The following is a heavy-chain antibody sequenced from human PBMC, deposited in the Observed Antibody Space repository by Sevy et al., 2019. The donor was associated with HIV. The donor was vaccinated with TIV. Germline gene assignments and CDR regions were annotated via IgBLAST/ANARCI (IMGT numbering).Heavy chain of an antibody. Sequence: GGSLRLSCAASGFPFSNFWMTWVRQAPGKGLEWVANIKEDGSEKDYVDSVKGRFTISRDNAKNSLYLQMRSLRAEDTAIYYCAGAHTICGGGSCYPGWFDPWGQGTLVTVSS. D-gene: IGHD2-15*01. CDR3: AGAHTICGGGSCYPGWFDP. CDR2: IKEDGSEK. J-gene: IGHJ5*02. V-gene: IGHV3-7*01. CDR1: GFPFSNFW.